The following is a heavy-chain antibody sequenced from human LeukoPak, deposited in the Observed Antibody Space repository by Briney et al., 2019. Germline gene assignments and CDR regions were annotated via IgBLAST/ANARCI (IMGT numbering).Heavy chain of an antibody. CDR3: ARAFEGRLVGATDY. V-gene: IGHV3-23*01. Sequence: GGSLRLSCAASGFTFNNYAMSWVRQAPGKGLEWVSAISASGGTTYYADSVKGRFTISRDNSKNTLYLQMNSLRAEDTAVYYCARAFEGRLVGATDYWGQGTLVTVSS. D-gene: IGHD1-26*01. J-gene: IGHJ4*02. CDR1: GFTFNNYA. CDR2: ISASGGTT.